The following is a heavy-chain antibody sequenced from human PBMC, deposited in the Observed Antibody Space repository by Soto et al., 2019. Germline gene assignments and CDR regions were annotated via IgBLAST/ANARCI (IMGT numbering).Heavy chain of an antibody. Sequence: TLSLTCTVSSGSISVTNVFWGWVRQPPGKGLEWIGNVDYSGTAYFSPSLATRVTFHVDTSKNQFPLTLYSVTAADTAVYYCARITGRHLDYWGQGILVTVSS. CDR1: SGSISVTNVF. D-gene: IGHD1-20*01. CDR3: ARITGRHLDY. V-gene: IGHV4-39*01. CDR2: VDYSGTA. J-gene: IGHJ4*02.